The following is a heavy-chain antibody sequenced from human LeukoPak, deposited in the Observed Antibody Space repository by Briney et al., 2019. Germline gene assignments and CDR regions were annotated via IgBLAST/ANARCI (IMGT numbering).Heavy chain of an antibody. D-gene: IGHD3-3*01. CDR2: IYDSGST. CDR1: GGSISSNNYF. CDR3: QSRFLEWLLDY. V-gene: IGHV4-39*01. J-gene: IGHJ4*02. Sequence: ASETLSLTCTVSGGSISSNNYFWGWIRQPPGKGLEWIGSIYDSGSTYYNPSLKSRVTISVDTSKNQFSLKPNSVTAADTAMYYCQSRFLEWLLDYWGQGTLVTVSS.